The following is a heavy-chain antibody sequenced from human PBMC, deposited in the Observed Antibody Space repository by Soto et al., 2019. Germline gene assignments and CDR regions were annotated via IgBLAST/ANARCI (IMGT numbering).Heavy chain of an antibody. J-gene: IGHJ6*02. CDR1: GDTFANYW. V-gene: IGHV5-51*01. Sequence: GESLKISCQGSGDTFANYWIAWVRQMPGKCLEWMGIIYPGDSDTRYSPSFQGQVTISADKSISTAYRQWSSLKASDTAMYYCARQASTIFGVVKDYYYYYGMDVWGLGTTVTVSS. CDR2: IYPGDSDT. D-gene: IGHD3-3*01. CDR3: ARQASTIFGVVKDYYYYYGMDV.